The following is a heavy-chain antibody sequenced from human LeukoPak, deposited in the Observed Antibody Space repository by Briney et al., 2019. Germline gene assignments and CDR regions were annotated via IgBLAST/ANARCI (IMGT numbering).Heavy chain of an antibody. CDR1: GGSVTSSGYY. J-gene: IGHJ4*02. D-gene: IGHD1-1*01. CDR3: ARIGTTGTIEPSY. Sequence: TSETLSLTRTASGGSVTSSGYYWSWIRQPPGKGLEWIGDIFHSGSPYYNSSLKSRIAISVDTSKNQFSLKLSSVTAADTAVYYCARIGTTGTIEPSYWGQGTLVTVSS. CDR2: IFHSGSP. V-gene: IGHV4-61*08.